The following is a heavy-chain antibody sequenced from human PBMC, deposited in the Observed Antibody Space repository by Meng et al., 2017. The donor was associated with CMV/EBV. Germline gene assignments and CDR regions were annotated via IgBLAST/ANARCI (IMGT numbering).Heavy chain of an antibody. Sequence: QLPFNESVPQLVQPPQALSLTCTFSGFSPSTSGVGVGWIRQPPGKALEWLALIYWDDDKRYSPSLKSRLTITKDTSKNPVVLTMTNMDPVDTATYYCARLHDSSGYYLGYFDYWGQGTLVTVSS. CDR1: GFSPSTSGVG. D-gene: IGHD3-22*01. J-gene: IGHJ4*02. V-gene: IGHV2-5*02. CDR2: IYWDDDK. CDR3: ARLHDSSGYYLGYFDY.